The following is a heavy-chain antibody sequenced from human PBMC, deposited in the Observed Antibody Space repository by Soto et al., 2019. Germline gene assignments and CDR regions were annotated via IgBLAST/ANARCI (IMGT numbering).Heavy chain of an antibody. Sequence: ETLSLTCTVSGGSVNNNNYYWTWIRQPPGKGLEWIAQIYHAGSTKYNPSLRSRVTMSIDTSKNQFSLKLSSVTAADTAVYYCARQGYSGYDAFDYWGQGTLVTVS. D-gene: IGHD5-12*01. CDR1: GGSVNNNNYY. CDR3: ARQGYSGYDAFDY. CDR2: IYHAGST. V-gene: IGHV4-61*01. J-gene: IGHJ4*02.